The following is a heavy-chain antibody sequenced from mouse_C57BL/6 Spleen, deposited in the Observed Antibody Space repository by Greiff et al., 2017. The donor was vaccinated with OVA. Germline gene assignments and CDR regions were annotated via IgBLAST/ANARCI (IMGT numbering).Heavy chain of an antibody. Sequence: QVQLKQPGAELVMPGASVKLSCKASGYTFTSYWMHWVKQRPGQGLEWIGEIDPSDSYTNYNQKFKGKSTLTVDKSSSTAYMQLSSLTSEDSAVYYWARHYYGSSYGFDYWGQGTTLTVSS. CDR1: GYTFTSYW. CDR3: ARHYYGSSYGFDY. D-gene: IGHD1-1*01. V-gene: IGHV1-69*01. J-gene: IGHJ2*01. CDR2: IDPSDSYT.